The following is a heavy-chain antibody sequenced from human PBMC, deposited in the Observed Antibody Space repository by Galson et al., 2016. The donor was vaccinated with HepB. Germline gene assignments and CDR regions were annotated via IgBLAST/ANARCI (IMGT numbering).Heavy chain of an antibody. J-gene: IGHJ5*01. V-gene: IGHV2-5*02. CDR3: ARSRASISATGNWFGP. Sequence: PALVKPTQTLTLTCSFSGFSLSTNGLGVGWIRHPPGKALEWLALIYWDDNKRYSPSLKHRLAITKDTSKNQVVLTMSNMDPVDTGTDYCARSRASISATGNWFGPWGQGSLVTVSS. CDR1: GFSLSTNGLG. D-gene: IGHD2-21*01. CDR2: IYWDDNK.